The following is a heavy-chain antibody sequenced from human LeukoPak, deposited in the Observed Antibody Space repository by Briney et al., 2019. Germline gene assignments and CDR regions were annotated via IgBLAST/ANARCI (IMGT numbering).Heavy chain of an antibody. CDR3: AGAELRLFDY. Sequence: SETLSLTCAVYGGSFSGYYWSWIRQPPGKGPGWIGEINHSGSTNYNPSLKSRVTISVDTSKNQFSLKLSSVTAADTAVYYCAGAELRLFDYWGQGTLVTVSS. D-gene: IGHD3-3*01. V-gene: IGHV4-34*01. J-gene: IGHJ4*02. CDR2: INHSGST. CDR1: GGSFSGYY.